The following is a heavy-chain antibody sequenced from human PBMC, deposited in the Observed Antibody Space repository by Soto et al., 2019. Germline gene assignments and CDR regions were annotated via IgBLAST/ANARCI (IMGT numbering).Heavy chain of an antibody. V-gene: IGHV3-23*01. CDR3: AKGFIGDCGGDCTVDS. Sequence: EVQLLESGGGLVQPGGSLRLSCAASGFTFSSYTMSWVRQAPGKGLEWVSGISATGGSTYYADSVKGRFTFSRDNSKNTLYLQMNSLRAEDTAVYYCAKGFIGDCGGDCTVDSWGQGTLVTVSS. J-gene: IGHJ4*02. CDR1: GFTFSSYT. D-gene: IGHD2-21*02. CDR2: ISATGGST.